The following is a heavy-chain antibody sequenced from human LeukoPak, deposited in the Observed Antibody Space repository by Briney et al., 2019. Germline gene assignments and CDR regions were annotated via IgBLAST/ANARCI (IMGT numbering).Heavy chain of an antibody. D-gene: IGHD5-24*01. V-gene: IGHV3-74*01. J-gene: IGHJ5*02. CDR2: INNDGSTT. Sequence: GGSLRLSCAASGFTFSSDWMHWVRQAPGKGLVWVSRINNDGSTTAHADSVKGRFTISRDNAKNTLYLQMNSPRAEDTAVYYCARASDPWLQLTWGQGTLVTVSS. CDR3: ARASDPWLQLT. CDR1: GFTFSSDW.